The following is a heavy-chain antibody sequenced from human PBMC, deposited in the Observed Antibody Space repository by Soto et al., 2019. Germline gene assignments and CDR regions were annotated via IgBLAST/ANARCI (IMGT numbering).Heavy chain of an antibody. V-gene: IGHV3-48*01. CDR3: AKAPPIQLWSTDDYYYYMDV. Sequence: PGGSLRLSCAASGFTFSSYSMNWVRQAPGKGLEWVSYISSSSSTIYYADSVKGRFTIPRDNAKSSLYLQMNSLRAEDTAVYYCAKAPPIQLWSTDDYYYYMDVWGKGTTVTVSS. CDR1: GFTFSSYS. D-gene: IGHD5-18*01. CDR2: ISSSSSTI. J-gene: IGHJ6*03.